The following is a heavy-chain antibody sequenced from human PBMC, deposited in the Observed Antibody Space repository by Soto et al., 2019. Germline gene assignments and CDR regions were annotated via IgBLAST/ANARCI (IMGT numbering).Heavy chain of an antibody. CDR1: SASSSSYY. J-gene: IGHJ4*02. V-gene: IGHV4-59*01. CDR2: IYYSGDT. Sequence: KPSETLSLTCSVSSASSSSYYWSWIRQPPGKGLEWIGYIYYSGDTKYNPSLKSRVSISVDTSKSQLSLKLSSVTAADTAVYYCARTNYFDSWGQGTLVTAS. CDR3: ARTNYFDS.